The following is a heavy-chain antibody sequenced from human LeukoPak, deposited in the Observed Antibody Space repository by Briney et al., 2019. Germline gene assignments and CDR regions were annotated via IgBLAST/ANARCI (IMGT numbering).Heavy chain of an antibody. CDR1: GGSISISSYY. CDR2: AYLSGST. Sequence: SETLSLTCTVSGGSISISSYYWGWTRQPPGKGLEWIGSAYLSGSTYYNPSLKSRVTISVDTSKNQFSLKVSSVTAADTALYYCARHRIYNWNYPIWFDPWGQGTLVTVSS. V-gene: IGHV4-39*01. D-gene: IGHD1-7*01. CDR3: ARHRIYNWNYPIWFDP. J-gene: IGHJ5*02.